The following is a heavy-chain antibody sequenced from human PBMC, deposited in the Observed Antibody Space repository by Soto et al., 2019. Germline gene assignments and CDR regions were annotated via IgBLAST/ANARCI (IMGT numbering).Heavy chain of an antibody. D-gene: IGHD4-17*01. Sequence: QVQLVESGGGVVQPGRSLRLSCAASGFTFSNYGMHWVRQAPGKGLEWVAVISYHGSDKYSADSVKGRFTISRDNSKNTLYLQMDSLRAEDTAVYYCAKDHLTTTVTTVGYWGQGTLVTVSS. CDR1: GFTFSNYG. CDR3: AKDHLTTTVTTVGY. CDR2: ISYHGSDK. V-gene: IGHV3-30*18. J-gene: IGHJ4*02.